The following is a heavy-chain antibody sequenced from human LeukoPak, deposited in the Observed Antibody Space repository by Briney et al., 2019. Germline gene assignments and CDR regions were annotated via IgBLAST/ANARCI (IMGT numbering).Heavy chain of an antibody. CDR1: GYTFTSYY. CDR2: INPSGGST. J-gene: IGHJ3*02. CDR3: ARDLYTANAFDI. V-gene: IGHV1-46*01. D-gene: IGHD5-18*01. Sequence: ASVKVSCKASGYTFTSYYMHWVRQAPGQGLEWMGIINPSGGSTSYAQKFQGRVTMTRDTSTSTVYMELSCLRSEDTAVYYCARDLYTANAFDIWGQGTMVTVSS.